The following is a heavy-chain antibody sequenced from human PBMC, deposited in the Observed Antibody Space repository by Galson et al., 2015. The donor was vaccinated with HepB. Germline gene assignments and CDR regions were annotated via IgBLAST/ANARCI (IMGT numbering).Heavy chain of an antibody. D-gene: IGHD3-3*01. CDR1: GGTFSSYT. V-gene: IGHV1-69*02. CDR3: ARLEVVTEGGT. CDR2: IIPILGIA. J-gene: IGHJ5*02. Sequence: SVKVSCKASGGTFSSYTISWVRQAPGQGLEWMGRIIPILGIANYAQKFQGRVTITADKSTSTAYMELSSLRSEDTAVYYCARLEVVTEGGTWGQGTLVTVSS.